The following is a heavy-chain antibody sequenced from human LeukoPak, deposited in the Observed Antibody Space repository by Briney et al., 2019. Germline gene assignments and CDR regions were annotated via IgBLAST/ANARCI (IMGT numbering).Heavy chain of an antibody. V-gene: IGHV5-51*01. CDR3: ARLRGNYDTSGVGWFDP. J-gene: IGHJ5*02. Sequence: GESLKISCKGSGYSFTTYWVGWVRQMPGKGLEWMGIIYPGDSDTRYSPSFQGQVTISADKSISTAYLQWSGLKASDTAIYYCARLRGNYDTSGVGWFDPWGQGTLVTVS. D-gene: IGHD3-22*01. CDR2: IYPGDSDT. CDR1: GYSFTTYW.